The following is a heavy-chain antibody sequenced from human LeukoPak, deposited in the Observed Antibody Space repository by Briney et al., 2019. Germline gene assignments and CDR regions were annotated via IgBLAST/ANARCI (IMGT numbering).Heavy chain of an antibody. CDR2: ISGSGGDT. V-gene: IGHV3-23*01. J-gene: IGHJ6*02. Sequence: GGSLRLSCAASGFTGSNFPMPWVRRAPGKGLESFSSISGSGGDTYCTDSVKGGVTISIDNLNNTLYLQMNSLRAEDTAVYYSAKVLGHDSSGYYYYGFDVWGQGTTVTVSS. D-gene: IGHD3-22*01. CDR3: AKVLGHDSSGYYYYGFDV. CDR1: GFTGSNFP.